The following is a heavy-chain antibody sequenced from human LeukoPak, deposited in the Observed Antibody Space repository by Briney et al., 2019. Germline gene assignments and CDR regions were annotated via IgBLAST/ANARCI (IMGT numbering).Heavy chain of an antibody. CDR1: GFTVGASY. V-gene: IGHV3-66*04. CDR2: IYRGGTT. D-gene: IGHD4-17*01. CDR3: ARQSSATTTFDS. J-gene: IGHJ4*02. Sequence: GGSLRLSCVASGFTVGASYMSWVRQAPGEGPEWVTAIYRGGTTYYADSVKGRFTISRDNSQNTVYLQMDSLRVEDTAVYFCARQSSATTTFDSWGQGTLVTVSS.